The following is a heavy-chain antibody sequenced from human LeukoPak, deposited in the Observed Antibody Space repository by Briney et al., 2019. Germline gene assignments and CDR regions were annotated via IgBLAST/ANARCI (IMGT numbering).Heavy chain of an antibody. Sequence: GGSLRLSCAASGFTFSSYAMSWVRQAPGKGLEWVSGISGSDGSTNYADSVKGRFTISRENSKNTLYLQMNSLRAEDTAVYYCARGLHPGGSFDIWGQGTMVTVSS. CDR3: ARGLHPGGSFDI. CDR1: GFTFSSYA. V-gene: IGHV3-23*01. CDR2: ISGSDGST. J-gene: IGHJ3*02. D-gene: IGHD3-16*01.